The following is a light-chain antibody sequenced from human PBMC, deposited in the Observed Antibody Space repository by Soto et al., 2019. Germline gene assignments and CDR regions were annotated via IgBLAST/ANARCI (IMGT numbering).Light chain of an antibody. CDR1: QGISSW. Sequence: DIQMTQSPSSLSASVGDRVTITCRASQGISSWLAWYQQKPEKAPKSLIYAASNLQSGVPSRFSGSGSGTDFTLIISSLQPEDFATYYCQQYDSYPYTFGQGTKLEIK. CDR2: AAS. J-gene: IGKJ2*01. CDR3: QQYDSYPYT. V-gene: IGKV1D-16*01.